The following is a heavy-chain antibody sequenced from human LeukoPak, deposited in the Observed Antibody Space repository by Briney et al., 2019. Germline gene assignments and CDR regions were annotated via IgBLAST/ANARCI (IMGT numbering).Heavy chain of an antibody. J-gene: IGHJ4*02. CDR1: GGSISSSSYY. V-gene: IGHV4-39*01. CDR2: IYYSGST. CDR3: ARQYDYSVIDY. Sequence: PSETLSLTCTVSGGSISSSSYYWGWIRQPPGKGLEWIGSIYYSGSTYYNPSLKSRVTISVDTSKNQFSLKLSSVTAADTAVYYCARQYDYSVIDYWGQGILVTVSS. D-gene: IGHD2-15*01.